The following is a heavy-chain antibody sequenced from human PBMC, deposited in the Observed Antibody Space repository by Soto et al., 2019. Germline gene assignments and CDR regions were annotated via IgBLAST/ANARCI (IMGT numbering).Heavy chain of an antibody. CDR2: IRYDGTNK. D-gene: IGHD6-13*01. V-gene: IGHV3-33*01. CDR1: GFTFSSYG. CDR3: ARDIGDQTSRWTDAFDI. Sequence: GGSLRLSCAASGFTFSSYGMHWVRQAPGKGLEWVAVIRYDGTNKYYVDSVKGRFTISKDNSKNTLFLQMNSLRAEDTAIYYCARDIGDQTSRWTDAFDIWGQGTMVTVS. J-gene: IGHJ3*02.